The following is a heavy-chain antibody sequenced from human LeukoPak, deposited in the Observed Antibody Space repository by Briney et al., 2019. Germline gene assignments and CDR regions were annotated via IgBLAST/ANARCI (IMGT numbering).Heavy chain of an antibody. CDR1: GGSISSYY. D-gene: IGHD6-13*01. CDR3: ARGRSSNWTY. V-gene: IGHV4-59*01. Sequence: SETLSLTCTVSGGSISSYYWSWIRQPPGKGLEWIGYIYYSGSTNYNPSLKSRVTISVDTSKNQFSLKLSSVTAADTAVYYCARGRSSNWTYWGQGTLVTVSS. J-gene: IGHJ4*02. CDR2: IYYSGST.